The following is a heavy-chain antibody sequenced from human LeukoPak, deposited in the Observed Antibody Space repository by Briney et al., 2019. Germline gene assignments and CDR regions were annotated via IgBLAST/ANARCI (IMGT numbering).Heavy chain of an antibody. CDR3: AKGLWFGELFDAFDI. D-gene: IGHD3-10*01. Sequence: PGGSLRLSCAASGFTFSNAWMSWVRQAPGKGLEWVSAISGSGGSTYYADSVKGRFTISRDNSKNTLYLQMNSLRAEDTAVYYCAKGLWFGELFDAFDIWGQGTMVTVSS. V-gene: IGHV3-23*01. CDR2: ISGSGGST. CDR1: GFTFSNAW. J-gene: IGHJ3*02.